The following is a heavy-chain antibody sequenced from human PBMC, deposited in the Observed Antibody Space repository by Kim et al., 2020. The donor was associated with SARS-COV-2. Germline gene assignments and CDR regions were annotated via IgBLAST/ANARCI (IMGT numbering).Heavy chain of an antibody. J-gene: IGHJ4*02. CDR1: GGSISSSGYY. CDR3: ARSMVRGARYYLDY. V-gene: IGHV4-39*01. CDR2: IYYSGST. D-gene: IGHD3-10*01. Sequence: SETLSLTCTVSGGSISSSGYYWGWIRQPPGKGPEWLGSIYYSGSTYYNPSLKSRITISVDTSKNQFSLKLSSVTAADTAMYYCARSMVRGARYYLDYWGQGILVIVSS.